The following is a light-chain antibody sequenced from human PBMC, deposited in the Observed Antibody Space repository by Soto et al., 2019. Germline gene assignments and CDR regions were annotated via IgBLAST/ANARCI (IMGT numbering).Light chain of an antibody. CDR2: DAS. CDR3: MQARQTPNT. V-gene: IGKV1-39*01. J-gene: IGKJ5*01. Sequence: DIQMTQSPASLSASVGYRVTITCRGSQSMNSFLSWYQHKPGKAPRLVIYDASTLQNGVPSRFSGSGSGTDFSLNISRVEAEDVGVYFCMQARQTPNTFGQGTRLEIK. CDR1: QSMNSF.